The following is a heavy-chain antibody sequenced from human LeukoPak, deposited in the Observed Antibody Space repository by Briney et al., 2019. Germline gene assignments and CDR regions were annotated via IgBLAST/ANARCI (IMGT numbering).Heavy chain of an antibody. Sequence: GGSLRLSCAVSGFNFNTYSMNWVRQAPGKGLEWMANIKQDGSETYYVDSVKGRFTISRDNAKNSLYLQMNSLRAEDTAVYYCVRDRYDVLTGYNDAFDIWGHGTLVAVSS. CDR2: IKQDGSET. J-gene: IGHJ3*02. V-gene: IGHV3-7*01. CDR1: GFNFNTYS. D-gene: IGHD3-9*01. CDR3: VRDRYDVLTGYNDAFDI.